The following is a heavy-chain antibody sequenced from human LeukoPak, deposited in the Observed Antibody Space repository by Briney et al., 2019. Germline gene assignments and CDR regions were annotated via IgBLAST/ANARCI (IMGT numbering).Heavy chain of an antibody. CDR1: GDSISNYY. CDR2: IHPSGST. CDR3: ARGPPPDFDY. J-gene: IGHJ4*02. Sequence: IPSETLSLTCTVSGDSISNYYWSWIRQPAGKGLEWIGRIHPSGSTNYNPSLKSRVTLSVDTSKNQFSLKVSSVSAADTAVYYCARGPPPDFDYWGRGTLVTVSS. V-gene: IGHV4-4*07.